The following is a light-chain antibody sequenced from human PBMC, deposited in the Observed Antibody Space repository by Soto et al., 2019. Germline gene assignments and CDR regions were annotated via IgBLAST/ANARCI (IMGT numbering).Light chain of an antibody. J-gene: IGLJ2*01. CDR2: GNS. CDR3: QSYDSSRSGVV. CDR1: SYNIGAGYD. V-gene: IGLV1-40*01. Sequence: QSVLTQPPSVSGAPGQRVTISCTGSSYNIGAGYDVHWYQQLPGTAPKLLIYGNSNRPSGVPDRFSGSKSGTSASLAITGLQAEDEADYYCQSYDSSRSGVVFGGGTQLTVL.